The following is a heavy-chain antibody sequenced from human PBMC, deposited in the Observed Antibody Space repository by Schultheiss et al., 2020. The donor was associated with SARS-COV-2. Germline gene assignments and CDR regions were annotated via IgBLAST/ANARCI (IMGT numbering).Heavy chain of an antibody. Sequence: GESLKISCAASGFTFSSYSMNWVRQAPGKGLEWVSAISGSGGSTYYADSVKGRFTISRDNSKNTLYLQMNSLRAEDTAVYYCAKMSSTMWYEGSWGQGTLVTVSS. CDR3: AKMSSTMWYEGS. V-gene: IGHV3-23*01. CDR1: GFTFSSYS. CDR2: ISGSGGST. J-gene: IGHJ5*02. D-gene: IGHD2-2*01.